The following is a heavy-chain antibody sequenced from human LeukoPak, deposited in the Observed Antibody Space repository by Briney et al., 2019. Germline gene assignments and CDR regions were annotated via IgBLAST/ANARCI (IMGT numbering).Heavy chain of an antibody. Sequence: SQTLSLTCAISGDSVSSNSAAWNWIRQSPSRGLEWLGRTYYRSKWYNDYAVSVKSRITINPDTSKNQFSLQLNSVTPEDTAVYYCARDKRRSCSWAPHRRHDAFDIWGQGTMVTVSS. CDR2: TYYRSKWYN. V-gene: IGHV6-1*01. D-gene: IGHD6-13*01. CDR1: GDSVSSNSAA. CDR3: ARDKRRSCSWAPHRRHDAFDI. J-gene: IGHJ3*02.